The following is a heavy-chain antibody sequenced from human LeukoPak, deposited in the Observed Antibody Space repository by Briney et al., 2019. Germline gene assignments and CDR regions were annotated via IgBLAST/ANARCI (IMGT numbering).Heavy chain of an antibody. D-gene: IGHD3-16*01. V-gene: IGHV3-7*01. Sequence: GGSLRLSCAASGFRFGSDWMIWVRQAPGKGLEWVANINPDGSEKYYVDSVKGRFTISRDNGKNSLYLQLNSLRADDTAVYYCARYYDPPVGDAFDIWGQGTLVTVSS. CDR3: ARYYDPPVGDAFDI. J-gene: IGHJ3*02. CDR1: GFRFGSDW. CDR2: INPDGSEK.